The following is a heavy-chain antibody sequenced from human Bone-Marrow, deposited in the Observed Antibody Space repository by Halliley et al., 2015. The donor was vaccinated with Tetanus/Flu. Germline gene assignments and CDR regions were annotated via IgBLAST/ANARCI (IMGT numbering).Heavy chain of an antibody. CDR1: GGTFSSYA. Sequence: QLVQPGAEVKKPGSSVKVSCKASGGTFSSYAISWVRQAPGQGLEWMGGIIPIFGTANYAQKFQGRVTITAGKSTSTAYMELSSLRSEDAAVYYCAGAGHFRISSCQAHYYGMDVWGQGTTVPVSS. CDR2: IIPIFGTA. V-gene: IGHV1-69*06. CDR3: AGAGHFRISSCQAHYYGMDV. D-gene: IGHD2-2*01. J-gene: IGHJ6*02.